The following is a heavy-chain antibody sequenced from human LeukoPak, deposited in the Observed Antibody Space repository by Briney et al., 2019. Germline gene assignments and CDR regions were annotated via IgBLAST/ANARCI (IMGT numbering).Heavy chain of an antibody. Sequence: SQTLSLTCTVSGGSISGGDYYSSWIRHPPGNGLEWVGYIYYSGSTYYNPSLKSRVTISVDESKNQFSLKLSSVTAADTAVYYCARAHLGYCSSTSCFIFDYWGQGTLVTVSS. CDR1: GGSISGGDYY. CDR3: ARAHLGYCSSTSCFIFDY. D-gene: IGHD2-2*03. CDR2: IYYSGST. J-gene: IGHJ4*02. V-gene: IGHV4-30-4*01.